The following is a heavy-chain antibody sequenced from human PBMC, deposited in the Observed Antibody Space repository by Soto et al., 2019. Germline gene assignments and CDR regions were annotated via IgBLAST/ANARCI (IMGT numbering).Heavy chain of an antibody. D-gene: IGHD3-16*01. CDR1: GYTFTSYG. J-gene: IGHJ6*02. CDR3: ARMGDVPYYYYGMDV. V-gene: IGHV1-18*01. CDR2: INGYNGNT. Sequence: QVQLVQSGAEVKKPGASVKVSCKASGYTFTSYGISWVRQAPGQGLEWMGWINGYNGNTNHAQKLQGRVTMSTDTATGTAYMELGSLRSDDSAVYYCARMGDVPYYYYGMDVWGQGTTVTVSS.